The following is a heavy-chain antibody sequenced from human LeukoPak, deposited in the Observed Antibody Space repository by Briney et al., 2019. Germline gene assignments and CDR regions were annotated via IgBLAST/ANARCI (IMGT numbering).Heavy chain of an antibody. CDR3: ARGGAVGTTTVAFDI. J-gene: IGHJ3*02. CDR1: GFTFSSYW. D-gene: IGHD1-26*01. CDR2: INNDGSST. V-gene: IGHV3-74*01. Sequence: GGSLRLSCAASGFTFSSYWMHWVRQAPGKGLVWVSRINNDGSSTTYADSVKGRFTIPRDNAKNTLYLQMNSLRAEDTAVYYCARGGAVGTTTVAFDIWGQGTMVTVSS.